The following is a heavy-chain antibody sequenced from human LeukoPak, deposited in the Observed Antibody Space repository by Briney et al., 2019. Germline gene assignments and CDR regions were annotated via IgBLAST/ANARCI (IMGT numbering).Heavy chain of an antibody. J-gene: IGHJ4*02. Sequence: QPGGSLRLSCAASGFSFSTYGMHWGRQAPGRGLEWVTFIRNDGKIKYYAESAKGRFTISRDNSKNTLFLQMNSLSAEDTAVYYCATALRLGDVHNYLFDFWGQGTLVTVSS. CDR2: IRNDGKIK. D-gene: IGHD5-24*01. CDR1: GFSFSTYG. CDR3: ATALRLGDVHNYLFDF. V-gene: IGHV3-30*02.